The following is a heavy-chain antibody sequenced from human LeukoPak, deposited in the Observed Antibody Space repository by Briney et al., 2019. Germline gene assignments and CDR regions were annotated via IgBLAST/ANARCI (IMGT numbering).Heavy chain of an antibody. D-gene: IGHD3-22*01. Sequence: GGSLRPSCAASGFTFSSYGMHWVRQAPGKGLEWVAVIWYDGSNKSYVDSVKGRFTISRDNSKNTLYLQMNSLRAEDTAVYYCARDESSGFDYWGQGTLVTVSS. J-gene: IGHJ4*02. CDR3: ARDESSGFDY. V-gene: IGHV3-33*01. CDR1: GFTFSSYG. CDR2: IWYDGSNK.